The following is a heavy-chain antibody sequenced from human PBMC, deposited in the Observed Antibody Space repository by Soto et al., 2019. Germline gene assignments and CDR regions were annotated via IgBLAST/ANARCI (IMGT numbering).Heavy chain of an antibody. V-gene: IGHV4-30-4*01. CDR2: IHYSGST. CDR3: ARGSTTEKVDS. CDR1: GGSISRGEYY. Sequence: PSETLSLTCSVSGGSISRGEYYWNLIRQPPEKGLEWIGHIHYSGSTYNNPSLRSRVTISADTSMNQFSLALTSVTAADTAIYYCARGSTTEKVDSWGQGILVTVSS. J-gene: IGHJ4*02.